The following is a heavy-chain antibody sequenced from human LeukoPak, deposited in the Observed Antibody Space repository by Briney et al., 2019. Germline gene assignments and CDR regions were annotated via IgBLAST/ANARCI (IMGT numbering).Heavy chain of an antibody. CDR3: AKEDSSGYTGRYYFES. V-gene: IGHV3-23*01. CDR1: GFTFSSYA. CDR2: ISGSGSTT. Sequence: TGGSLRLSCAASGFTFSSYAMSWVRQSPGKGLDWVSVISGSGSTTNHADSVKGRFAISRDNSKKAVYLQMNSLRADDTAVYYCAKEDSSGYTGRYYFESWGQGTLVTVSS. D-gene: IGHD3-22*01. J-gene: IGHJ4*02.